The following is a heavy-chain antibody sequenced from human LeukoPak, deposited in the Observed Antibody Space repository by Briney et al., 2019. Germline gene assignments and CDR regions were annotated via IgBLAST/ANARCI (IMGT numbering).Heavy chain of an antibody. CDR3: AREKRRCSSTSCYTGFDP. CDR1: GGSFSGYY. CDR2: INHSGST. V-gene: IGHV4-34*01. Sequence: SETLSLTCAVYGGSFSGYYWSWIRQPPGKGLEWIGEINHSGSTNYNPSLKSRVTISVDTSKNQFSLKLSSVTAADTAVYYCAREKRRCSSTSCYTGFDPWGQGTLVTVSS. J-gene: IGHJ5*02. D-gene: IGHD2-2*02.